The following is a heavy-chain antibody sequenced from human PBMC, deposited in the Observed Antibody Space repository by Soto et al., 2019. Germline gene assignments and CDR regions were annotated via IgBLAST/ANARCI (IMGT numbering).Heavy chain of an antibody. CDR3: AVSPPYKSGWNGGFDT. V-gene: IGHV4-59*01. CDR2: IFYGGVT. CDR1: GASIGHYY. Sequence: TSETLSLTCTVSGASIGHYYWNWIRQPPGKGLEWIGHIFYGGVTKYNPSLESRVTISMDTPNNQFSLKVNSVTAADTAVYYCAVSPPYKSGWNGGFDTWGQGTLVTVSS. J-gene: IGHJ4*02. D-gene: IGHD6-19*01.